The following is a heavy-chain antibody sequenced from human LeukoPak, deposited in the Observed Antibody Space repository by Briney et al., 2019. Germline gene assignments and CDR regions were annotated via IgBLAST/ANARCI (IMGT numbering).Heavy chain of an antibody. CDR2: ISSRDETV. D-gene: IGHD3-16*01. CDR3: ARGSAFGEAYYYYYMDV. V-gene: IGHV3-11*01. CDR1: GFSDYY. Sequence: KPGGSLRLSCAASGFSDYYMSWIRQAPGKGLEWLSFISSRDETVHYTDSVKGRFTISRDNAKNSLYLQMNSLRAEDTAVYYCARGSAFGEAYYYYYMDVWGKGTTVTVSS. J-gene: IGHJ6*03.